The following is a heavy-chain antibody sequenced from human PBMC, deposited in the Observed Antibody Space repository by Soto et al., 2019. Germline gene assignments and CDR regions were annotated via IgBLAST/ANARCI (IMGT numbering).Heavy chain of an antibody. CDR3: ARSYYYYYGMDV. J-gene: IGHJ6*02. CDR1: GGSISSYY. Sequence: QVQLQESGPGLVKPSETLSLTCTVSGGSISSYYWSWIRQPPGKGLEWIGYIYYSGSTNYNPSLSSRVTISVDPSKNQFSLKLSSVTAADTAVYYSARSYYYYYGMDVWGQGTTVTVSS. V-gene: IGHV4-59*08. CDR2: IYYSGST.